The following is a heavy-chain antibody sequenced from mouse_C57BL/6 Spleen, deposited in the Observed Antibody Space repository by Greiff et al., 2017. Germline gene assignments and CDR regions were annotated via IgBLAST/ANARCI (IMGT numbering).Heavy chain of an antibody. J-gene: IGHJ1*03. CDR2: IHPNSGST. CDR1: GYTFTSYW. V-gene: IGHV1-64*01. D-gene: IGHD1-1*01. Sequence: VQLQQPGAELVKPGASVKLSCKASGYTFTSYWMHWVKQRPGQGLEWIGMIHPNSGSTNYNEKFKSKATLTVDKSSSTAYMQLSSLTSEDSAVYYCARRREYCGSRYFDVWGTGTTVTVSS. CDR3: ARRREYCGSRYFDV.